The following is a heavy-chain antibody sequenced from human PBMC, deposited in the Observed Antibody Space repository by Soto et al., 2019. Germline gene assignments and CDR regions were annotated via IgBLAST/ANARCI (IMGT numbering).Heavy chain of an antibody. CDR2: ISGSGSFT. CDR3: AKIPTGSGSSKFDY. J-gene: IGHJ4*02. V-gene: IGHV3-23*01. Sequence: GGSLRLSCAASGFTFRTYAMNWVRQAPGKGLEWISAISGSGSFTHYADSVRGRFTISRDDSQNQLYLQMNNLRGDDTAMYYCAKIPTGSGSSKFDYWGQGIQVTVSS. D-gene: IGHD3-10*01. CDR1: GFTFRTYA.